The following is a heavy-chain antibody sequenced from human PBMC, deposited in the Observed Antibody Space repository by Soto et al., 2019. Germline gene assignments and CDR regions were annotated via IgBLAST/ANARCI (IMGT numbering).Heavy chain of an antibody. CDR3: EKTAEAVAGPVFDN. CDR1: GFTFSTYH. J-gene: IGHJ4*02. CDR2: IGGGGGSI. V-gene: IGHV3-23*01. Sequence: EVQLLESGGGLVQPGGSLRLSCAASGFTFSTYHMSWVRQAPGKGLEWVSAIGGGGGSIYYADSVKGRFTISRDNSEHTLYLQMNSLRAEDTALDYCEKTAEAVAGPVFDNWGQGTLVTVA. D-gene: IGHD6-19*01.